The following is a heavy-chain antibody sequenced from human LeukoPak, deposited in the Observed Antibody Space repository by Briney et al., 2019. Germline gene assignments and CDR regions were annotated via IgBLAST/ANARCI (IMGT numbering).Heavy chain of an antibody. V-gene: IGHV3-30-3*01. Sequence: GGSLRLSCAASGFTVSSYAMHWVRQAPGKGLEWVAVISYDGSNKYYADSVKGRFTISRDNSKNTLYLQMNSLRAEDTAVYYCARDLRGAAGPWGQGTLVTVSS. CDR2: ISYDGSNK. CDR1: GFTVSSYA. J-gene: IGHJ5*02. CDR3: ARDLRGAAGP. D-gene: IGHD6-13*01.